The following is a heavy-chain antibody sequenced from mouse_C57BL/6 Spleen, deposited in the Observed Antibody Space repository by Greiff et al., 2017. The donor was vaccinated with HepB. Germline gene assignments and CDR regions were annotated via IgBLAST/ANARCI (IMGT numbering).Heavy chain of an antibody. V-gene: IGHV1-64*01. D-gene: IGHD2-1*01. CDR2: IHPNSGST. J-gene: IGHJ1*03. CDR3: ARYGTRRDWYFDV. Sequence: VQLQQPGAELVKPGASVKLSCKASGYTFTSYWMHWVKQRPGQGLEWIGMIHPNSGSTNYNEKFKSKATLTVDKSSSTAYMQLSSLTSEDSAVYYCARYGTRRDWYFDVWGTGTTVTVSS. CDR1: GYTFTSYW.